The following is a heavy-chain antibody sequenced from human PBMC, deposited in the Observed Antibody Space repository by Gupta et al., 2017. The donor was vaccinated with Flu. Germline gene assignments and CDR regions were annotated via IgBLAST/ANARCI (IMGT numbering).Heavy chain of an antibody. D-gene: IGHD3-10*01. CDR2: INILNGAT. J-gene: IGHJ4*02. V-gene: IGHV1-2*02. CDR3: ARGGGYYNVDY. CDR1: GYPFTDCY. Sequence: QVQLVQSGAEMTEPGASVKVSCKASGYPFTDCYMHGVRQAPGQGLEWLGWINILNGATRYAQNFQGRVTMTRDTSITTVNMQLRSLQSDDTAVYYWARGGGYYNVDYWGQGTLVTVSS.